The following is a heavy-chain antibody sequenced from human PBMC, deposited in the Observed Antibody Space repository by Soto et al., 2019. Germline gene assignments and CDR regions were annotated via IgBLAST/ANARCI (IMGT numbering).Heavy chain of an antibody. D-gene: IGHD3-22*01. CDR2: IYSSGTT. Sequence: VQLVESGGGLIQPGGSLRLSCAASGLDVSTNYMNWVRQAPGKGLEWVSMIYSSGTTYYAASVKGRFSISRDKSKNTLYLQMNSLRADDTVLYYCARGTSGYSFWGQGNLVTVSS. CDR1: GLDVSTNY. J-gene: IGHJ4*02. V-gene: IGHV3-53*01. CDR3: ARGTSGYSF.